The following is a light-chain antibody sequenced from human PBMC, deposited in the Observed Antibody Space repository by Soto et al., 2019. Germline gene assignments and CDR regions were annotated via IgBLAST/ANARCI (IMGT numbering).Light chain of an antibody. J-gene: IGKJ5*01. Sequence: ELVLTQSPGSLSLSPGERATLSCKAGQSDGSNFVAWYQHKPGQAPRLLIYASVQRATGIPDRFSGSASGTDFTLTISRLEPEDFAVYYCQQYGSSPPITFGQGTRLEIK. CDR2: ASV. CDR1: QSDGSNF. V-gene: IGKV3-20*01. CDR3: QQYGSSPPIT.